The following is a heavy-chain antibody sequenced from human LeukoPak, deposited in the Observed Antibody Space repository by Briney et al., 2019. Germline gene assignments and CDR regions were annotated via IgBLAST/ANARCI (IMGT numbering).Heavy chain of an antibody. J-gene: IGHJ4*02. D-gene: IGHD1-1*01. CDR2: IYSGGST. V-gene: IGHV3-53*01. CDR1: GFTVSSNY. CDR3: PRLPGGRQLN. Sequence: PGGSLRLSCAASGFTVSSNYMSWVRQAPGKGLEWVSVIYSGGSTYYADSVKGRFTISRDDSKNMVFLQMNSLRVEDTAVYYCPRLPGGRQLNWGQGTLVTVSS.